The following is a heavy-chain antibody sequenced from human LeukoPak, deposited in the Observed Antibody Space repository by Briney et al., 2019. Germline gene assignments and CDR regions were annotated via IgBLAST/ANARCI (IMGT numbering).Heavy chain of an antibody. D-gene: IGHD6-6*01. J-gene: IGHJ6*02. CDR1: GFTFSSYS. CDR2: ISSSSSYI. CDR3: ARTSSSYGMDV. Sequence: GGSLRLSCAASGFTFSSYSMDWVRQAPGKGLEWVSSISSSSSYIYYADSVKGRFTISRDNAKNSLYLQMNSLRAEDTAVYYCARTSSSYGMDVWGQGTTVTVSS. V-gene: IGHV3-21*01.